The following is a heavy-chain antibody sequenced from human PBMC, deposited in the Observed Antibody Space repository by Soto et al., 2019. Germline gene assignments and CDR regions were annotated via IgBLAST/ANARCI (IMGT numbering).Heavy chain of an antibody. J-gene: IGHJ4*02. CDR2: IYPGDYDN. CDR1: GSSFTSYW. D-gene: IGHD6-13*01. V-gene: IGHV5-51*01. Sequence: GESLKISCKGSGSSFTSYWNGWVRQMPGKGLEWMGIIYPGDYDNRYSPSFQGQVTISADKSISTAYLQWSSLKASDTAMYYCSREASAAGRDYWGQGTLVTVSS. CDR3: SREASAAGRDY.